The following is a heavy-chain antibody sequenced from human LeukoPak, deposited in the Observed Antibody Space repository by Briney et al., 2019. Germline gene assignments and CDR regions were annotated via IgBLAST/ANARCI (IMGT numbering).Heavy chain of an antibody. D-gene: IGHD3-22*01. CDR1: GGPISTYY. CDR2: IYSTGST. CDR3: ARVLHGYYFY. J-gene: IGHJ4*02. Sequence: SETLSLTCTVSGGPISTYYWTWIRQPAGKGLEWLGRIYSTGSTNFNPSLKGRVTISVDTSKNQFSLKLSSVTAADTAVYYCARVLHGYYFYWGQGTLVTVSS. V-gene: IGHV4-4*07.